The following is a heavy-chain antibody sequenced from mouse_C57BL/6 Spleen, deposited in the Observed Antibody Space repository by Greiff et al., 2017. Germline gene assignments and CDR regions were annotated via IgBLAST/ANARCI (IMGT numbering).Heavy chain of an antibody. CDR2: FYPGSGSI. CDR3: ARHESPYYYGSAYYAMDY. CDR1: GYTFTEYT. D-gene: IGHD1-1*01. V-gene: IGHV1-62-2*01. Sequence: VQLQQSGAELVKPGASVKLSCKASGYTFTEYTIHWVKQRSGQGLEWIGWFYPGSGSIKYNEKFKDKATLTADTTSSTVYMELSRLTYEYTAVYFCARHESPYYYGSAYYAMDYWGQGTSVTVSS. J-gene: IGHJ4*01.